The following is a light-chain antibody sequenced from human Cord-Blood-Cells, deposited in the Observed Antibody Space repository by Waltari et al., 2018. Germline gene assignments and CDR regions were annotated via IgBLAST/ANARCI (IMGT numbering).Light chain of an antibody. CDR2: DAS. Sequence: EIVLTQSLATLSLSLGERATLSCRASQSVSSYLAWYQQKPGQAPRLLIYDASNRATGIPARFSGSGSGTDFTLTISSLEPEDFAVYYCQQRSNWPPRYTFGQGTKLEIK. CDR3: QQRSNWPPRYT. J-gene: IGKJ2*01. V-gene: IGKV3-11*01. CDR1: QSVSSY.